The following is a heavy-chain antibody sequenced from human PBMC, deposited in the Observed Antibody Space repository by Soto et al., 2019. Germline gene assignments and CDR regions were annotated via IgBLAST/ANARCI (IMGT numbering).Heavy chain of an antibody. Sequence: GGSLRLSCAASGFTISSKAMYWVRQAPGKGLEWVSGISERGDTTHYADSVKGRFTISRDTSKNTLYLQLNTLRADDTAVYYCAKDKAGTTSFDYWGQGTLVTVSS. J-gene: IGHJ4*02. D-gene: IGHD1-1*01. V-gene: IGHV3-23*01. CDR1: GFTISSKA. CDR2: ISERGDTT. CDR3: AKDKAGTTSFDY.